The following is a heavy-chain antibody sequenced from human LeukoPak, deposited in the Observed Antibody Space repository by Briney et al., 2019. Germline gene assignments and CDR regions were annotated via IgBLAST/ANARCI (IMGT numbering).Heavy chain of an antibody. Sequence: QTWGSLRLSCAASGFTFSIYAMSWVRQAPGKGLEWVSAISATDSRPYYADSVKGRFTISRDNSKSTLYLQLNGLRGEDTAIYYCAKDLSYGFDYWGQGTLVTVSS. D-gene: IGHD5-18*01. CDR2: ISATDSRP. V-gene: IGHV3-23*01. CDR1: GFTFSIYA. J-gene: IGHJ4*02. CDR3: AKDLSYGFDY.